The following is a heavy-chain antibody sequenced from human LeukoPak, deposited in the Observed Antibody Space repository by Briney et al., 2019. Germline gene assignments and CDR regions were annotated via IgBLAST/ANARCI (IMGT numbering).Heavy chain of an antibody. CDR2: ISSNSRTI. V-gene: IGHV3-48*01. CDR1: GFTFSSYG. D-gene: IGHD6-19*01. J-gene: IGHJ4*02. Sequence: GGSLRLSCAASGFTFSSYGMHWVRQAPGKGLELVSYISSNSRTIYYADSVKGRFTISRDNAKNSLYLQMNSLRVEDTAVYYCARDQWLVGGVDYWGQGTLVTVSS. CDR3: ARDQWLVGGVDY.